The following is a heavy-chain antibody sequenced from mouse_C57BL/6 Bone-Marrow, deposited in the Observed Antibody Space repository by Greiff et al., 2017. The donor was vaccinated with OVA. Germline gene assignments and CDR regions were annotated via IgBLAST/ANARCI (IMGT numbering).Heavy chain of an antibody. D-gene: IGHD2-4*01. CDR1: GYTFTSYW. J-gene: IGHJ1*03. CDR3: AIYDYDEDWYFGG. V-gene: IGHV1-69*01. CDR2: IDPSDSYT. Sequence: QVQLQQPGAELVMPGASVKLSCKASGYTFTSYWMHWVKQRPGQGLEWIGEIDPSDSYTNYNQKFKGKSTLTVDKSSSTAYMQLSSLTSEDSAVYYCAIYDYDEDWYFGGWGTGTTVTVSS.